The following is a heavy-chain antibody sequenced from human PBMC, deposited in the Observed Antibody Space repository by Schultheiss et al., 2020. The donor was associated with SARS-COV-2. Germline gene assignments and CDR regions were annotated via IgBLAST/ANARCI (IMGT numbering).Heavy chain of an antibody. V-gene: IGHV3-48*03. Sequence: GESLKISCAASGFTFSSYEMNWVRQAPGKGLEWVSYISSSGSTIYYADSVKGRFTISRDNAKNSLYLQMNSLRAEDTAVYYCTTDRYCSSTSCYTEQDVWGKGTTVTVSS. CDR1: GFTFSSYE. D-gene: IGHD2-2*02. CDR2: ISSSGSTI. CDR3: TTDRYCSSTSCYTEQDV. J-gene: IGHJ6*04.